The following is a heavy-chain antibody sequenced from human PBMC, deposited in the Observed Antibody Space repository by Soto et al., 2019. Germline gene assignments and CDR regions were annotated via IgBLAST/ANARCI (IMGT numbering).Heavy chain of an antibody. J-gene: IGHJ5*02. Sequence: QVQLVQSGAEVKKPGSSVKVSCKASGGTFSSYTISWVRQAPGQGLEWMGRIIPILGIANYAQKLQGRVTITADKSTSTAYMELSSLRSEDTAVYYCATYGSGSYSWFDPWGQGTLVTVSS. CDR3: ATYGSGSYSWFDP. CDR1: GGTFSSYT. D-gene: IGHD3-10*01. CDR2: IIPILGIA. V-gene: IGHV1-69*02.